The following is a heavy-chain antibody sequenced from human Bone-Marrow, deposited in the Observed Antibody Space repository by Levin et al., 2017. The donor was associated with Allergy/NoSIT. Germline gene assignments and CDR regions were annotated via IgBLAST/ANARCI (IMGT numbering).Heavy chain of an antibody. Sequence: GGSLRLSCAASGFTFSNAWMSWVRQAPGKGLEWVGRIKSKTDGGTTDYAAPVKGRFTISRDDSKNTLYLQMNSLKTEDTAVYYCTTEDHGDYVGAFDIWGQGTMVTVSS. J-gene: IGHJ3*02. D-gene: IGHD4-17*01. CDR2: IKSKTDGGTT. CDR3: TTEDHGDYVGAFDI. CDR1: GFTFSNAW. V-gene: IGHV3-15*01.